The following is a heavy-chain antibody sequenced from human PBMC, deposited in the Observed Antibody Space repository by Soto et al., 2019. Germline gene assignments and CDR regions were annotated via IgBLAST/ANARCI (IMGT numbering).Heavy chain of an antibody. Sequence: ESGGGVVQPGRSLRLSCAASGFTFSTYGMHWVRQAPGKGLEWVAVISYDGSNKYCADSVKGRFTISRDNSKNTLFLQMNSLTAEDTAVYYCAKELGRYCSGGGCYYFDYWGQGTLVTVSS. D-gene: IGHD2-15*01. V-gene: IGHV3-30*18. CDR1: GFTFSTYG. CDR3: AKELGRYCSGGGCYYFDY. J-gene: IGHJ4*02. CDR2: ISYDGSNK.